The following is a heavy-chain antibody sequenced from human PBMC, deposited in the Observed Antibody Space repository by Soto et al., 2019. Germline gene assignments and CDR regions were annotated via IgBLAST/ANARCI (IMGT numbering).Heavy chain of an antibody. CDR3: ARGSGADAFDI. CDR2: IIPVIDTA. V-gene: IGHV1-69*06. D-gene: IGHD7-27*01. Sequence: QVQLVQSGAEVEKPGSSVKVSCKVSGGTFNIRWVRQAPGQGLEWMGGIIPVIDTANYARKFQGRVVISADRATNIVYVEMMSLTLEDTAVYYCARGSGADAFDIWGQGTMVTVSS. CDR1: GGTFN. J-gene: IGHJ3*02.